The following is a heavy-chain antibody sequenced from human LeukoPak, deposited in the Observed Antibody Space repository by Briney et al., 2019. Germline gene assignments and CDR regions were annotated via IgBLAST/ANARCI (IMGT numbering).Heavy chain of an antibody. J-gene: IGHJ5*02. Sequence: PSETLSLTCTVSGGSISSGSYYWSWIRQPAGKGLEWIGRIYTSGSTNYNPSLKSRVTISVDTSKNQFSLKLSSVTAADTAVYYCAREMRGYDLWSGYYAYNWFDPWGQGTLVTVSS. CDR2: IYTSGST. CDR3: AREMRGYDLWSGYYAYNWFDP. V-gene: IGHV4-61*02. D-gene: IGHD3-3*01. CDR1: GGSISSGSYY.